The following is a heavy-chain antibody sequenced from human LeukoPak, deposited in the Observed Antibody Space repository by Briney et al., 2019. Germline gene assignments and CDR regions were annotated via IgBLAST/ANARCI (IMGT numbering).Heavy chain of an antibody. CDR2: IYYSGST. CDR3: ARDGPIFGDNWFDP. Sequence: SETLSLTCTVSGGSISSYYWSWIRQPPGKGLEWIGYIYYSGSTNYNPSLKSRVTISVDTSKNQFSLKLSSVTAADTAVNYCARDGPIFGDNWFDPWGQGTLVTVSS. D-gene: IGHD3-3*01. J-gene: IGHJ5*02. CDR1: GGSISSYY. V-gene: IGHV4-59*01.